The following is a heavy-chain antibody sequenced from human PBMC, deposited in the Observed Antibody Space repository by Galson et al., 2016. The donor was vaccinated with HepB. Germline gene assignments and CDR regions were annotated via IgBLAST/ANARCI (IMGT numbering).Heavy chain of an antibody. V-gene: IGHV1-69*06. Sequence: SVKVSCKVSGGTFSSYAISWVRQAPGQGLEWMGGIIPIFGTANYAQKFQGRVTISADKSTSTAYMELSSLRSEDTAVYYCARDPGYGSSWYMGYFQHWGQGTLVTVSS. CDR2: IIPIFGTA. J-gene: IGHJ1*01. D-gene: IGHD6-13*01. CDR1: GGTFSSYA. CDR3: ARDPGYGSSWYMGYFQH.